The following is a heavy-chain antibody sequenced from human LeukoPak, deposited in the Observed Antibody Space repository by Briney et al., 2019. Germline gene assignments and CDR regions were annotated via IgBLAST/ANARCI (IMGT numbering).Heavy chain of an antibody. CDR2: INWNGGST. CDR1: GFTFDDYG. J-gene: IGHJ6*03. Sequence: PGGSLRLSCAASGFTFDDYGMSWVRQAPGKGLEWVSGINWNGGSTGYADSVKGRFTIFRDNAKNSLYLQMNSLRAEDTALYYCARLRSSGWYSEYYYYMDVWGKGTTVTVSS. CDR3: ARLRSSGWYSEYYYYMDV. V-gene: IGHV3-20*04. D-gene: IGHD6-19*01.